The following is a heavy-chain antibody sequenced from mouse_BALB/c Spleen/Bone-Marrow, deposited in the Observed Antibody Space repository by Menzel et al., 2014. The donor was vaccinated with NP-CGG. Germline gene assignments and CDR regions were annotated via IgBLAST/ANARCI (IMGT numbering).Heavy chain of an antibody. CDR3: ARTMIYFYAMDY. D-gene: IGHD2-4*01. J-gene: IGHJ4*01. CDR2: INPYNDGT. CDR1: GYTFTSFV. Sequence: VQLQQSGPELVKPGASVKVSCEASGYTFTSFVMHWVKQKPGQGLEWIGYINPYNDGTKYNEKFKGKATLTSDKSSNTAYMELSSLTSEDSAVYYCARTMIYFYAMDYWGQGTSVTVSS. V-gene: IGHV1-14*01.